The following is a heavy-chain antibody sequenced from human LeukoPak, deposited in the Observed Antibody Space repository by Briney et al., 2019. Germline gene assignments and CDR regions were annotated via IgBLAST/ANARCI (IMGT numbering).Heavy chain of an antibody. Sequence: GASVKVSCKASGYTFRDYFLHWVRQAPGQGLEWMGWINPNSGGTKYAQKFQGRVTMTRDTSVSTAYMELSRLRSDDTAVYYCARDSGYEYYFDYWGQGTLVTVSS. CDR1: GYTFRDYF. CDR3: ARDSGYEYYFDY. V-gene: IGHV1-2*02. D-gene: IGHD5-12*01. CDR2: INPNSGGT. J-gene: IGHJ4*02.